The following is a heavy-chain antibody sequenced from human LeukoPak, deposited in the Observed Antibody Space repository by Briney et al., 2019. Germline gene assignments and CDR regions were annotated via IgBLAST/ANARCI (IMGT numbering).Heavy chain of an antibody. V-gene: IGHV4-34*01. CDR2: INHSGST. CDR3: ARGGRGAAAGFDY. J-gene: IGHJ4*02. CDR1: GGSFSGYY. D-gene: IGHD6-13*01. Sequence: SETLSLTCAVYGGSFSGYYWSWIRQPPGKGLEWIGEINHSGSTNYNPSLKSRVTISVDTSKNQFSLKLSSVTAADTAVYYCARGGRGAAAGFDYWGRGTLVTVSS.